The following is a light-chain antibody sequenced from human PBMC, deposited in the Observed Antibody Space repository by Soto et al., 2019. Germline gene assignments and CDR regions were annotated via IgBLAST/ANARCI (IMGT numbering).Light chain of an antibody. CDR3: HHLT. CDR2: DAS. Sequence: DIQMTQSSSTLSASVGDRVTITCRASQSINNWLAWYQQKPGNAPKLLIFDASSLESGVPSRFSGSGSGTEFSLTISSLQPDDFANYYCHHLTFGQGTKVEVK. J-gene: IGKJ1*01. V-gene: IGKV1-5*01. CDR1: QSINNW.